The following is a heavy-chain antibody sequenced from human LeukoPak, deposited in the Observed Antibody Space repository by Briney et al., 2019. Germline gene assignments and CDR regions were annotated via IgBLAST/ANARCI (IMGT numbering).Heavy chain of an antibody. CDR2: INPNSGGT. Sequence: ASVKVSCKASGYPFSAYFMHWVRQAPGQGLEWMGWINPNSGGTNYAQKFQGRVTMTRDTSISTAYMELSRLRSDDTAVYYCARDDGSSEGSFDYWGQGTLVTVSS. D-gene: IGHD6-6*01. J-gene: IGHJ4*02. CDR1: GYPFSAYF. CDR3: ARDDGSSEGSFDY. V-gene: IGHV1-2*02.